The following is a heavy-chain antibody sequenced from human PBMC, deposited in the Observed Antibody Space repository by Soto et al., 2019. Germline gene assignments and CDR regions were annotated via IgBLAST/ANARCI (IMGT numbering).Heavy chain of an antibody. V-gene: IGHV4-34*01. J-gene: IGHJ6*02. Sequence: SETLSLTCAVYGGSFSGYYWSWIRQPPGKGLEWIGEINHSGSTNYNPSLKSRVTISVDTSKNQFSLKLSSVTAADTAVYYCARVATGTTGGMDVWGQGTTVTVSS. CDR1: GGSFSGYY. CDR3: ARVATGTTGGMDV. CDR2: INHSGST. D-gene: IGHD1-1*01.